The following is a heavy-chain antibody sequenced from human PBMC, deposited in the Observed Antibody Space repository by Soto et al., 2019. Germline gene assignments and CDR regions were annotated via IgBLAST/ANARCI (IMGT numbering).Heavy chain of an antibody. CDR1: GGSISSSSYY. CDR2: IYYSGST. CDR3: AAGGGLPRYY. V-gene: IGHV4-39*01. J-gene: IGHJ4*02. Sequence: PSETLSLTCTVSGGSISSSSYYWGWIRQPPGKGLERIGSIYYSGSTYYNPSLKSRVTISVDTSKNQFSLKLSSVTAADTAVYYCAAGGGLPRYYWGQGTLVTVS. D-gene: IGHD5-12*01.